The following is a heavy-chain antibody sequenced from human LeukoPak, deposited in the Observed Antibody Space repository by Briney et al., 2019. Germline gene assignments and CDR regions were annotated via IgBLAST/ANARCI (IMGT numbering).Heavy chain of an antibody. D-gene: IGHD1-7*01. J-gene: IGHJ4*02. CDR1: GFTFSSYW. V-gene: IGHV3-7*01. CDR3: ARDNWNSYFDY. CDR2: IKQDGSEK. Sequence: PGGSLRLSCAASGFTFSSYWMSWVHQAPGKGLEWVANIKQDGSEKYYVDSVKGRFTISRDNAKDSLYLQMNSLRAEDTAVYYCARDNWNSYFDYWGQGTLVTVSS.